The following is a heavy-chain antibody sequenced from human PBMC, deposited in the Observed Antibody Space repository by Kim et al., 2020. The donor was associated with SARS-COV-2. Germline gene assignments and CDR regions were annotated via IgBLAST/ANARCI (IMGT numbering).Heavy chain of an antibody. D-gene: IGHD3-9*01. CDR2: IKSKTDGGTT. V-gene: IGHV3-15*01. J-gene: IGHJ6*02. CDR3: TTLLRYFDWLAVKYYYYGMDV. CDR1: GFTFSNAW. Sequence: GGSLRLSCAASGFTFSNAWMSWVRQAPGKGREWVGRIKSKTDGGTTDYAAPVKGRFTISRDDSKNTLYLQMNSLKTEYTAVYYCTTLLRYFDWLAVKYYYYGMDVWGQGTTVTVSS.